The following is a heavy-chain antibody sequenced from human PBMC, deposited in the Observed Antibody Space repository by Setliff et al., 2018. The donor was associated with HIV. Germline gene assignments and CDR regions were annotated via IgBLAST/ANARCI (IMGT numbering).Heavy chain of an antibody. CDR2: IDYSGST. CDR3: ARLGPLRYFDC. J-gene: IGHJ4*02. CDR1: GGSIISSNFY. D-gene: IGHD3-9*01. V-gene: IGHV4-39*01. Sequence: SETLSLTCTVSGGSIISSNFYWGWIRQPPGKGPEDIGSIDYSGSTYYNPSLESRVTISVDTSKSQFSLNLNSVTAADTAVYYCARLGPLRYFDCWGQGTLVTVSS.